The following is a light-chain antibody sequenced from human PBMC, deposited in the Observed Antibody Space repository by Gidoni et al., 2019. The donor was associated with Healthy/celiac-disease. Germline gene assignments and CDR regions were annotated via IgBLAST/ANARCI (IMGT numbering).Light chain of an antibody. V-gene: IGKV1-39*01. CDR2: AAS. CDR3: QQSYSTPHT. CDR1: QSISSY. Sequence: DIQMTQSPSSLSASVGDRVTITCRASQSISSYLNWYQQKPGKAPKLLIYAASSLQSGVPSRFSGSGSGKDFTLTISSLQPEDVATYYCQQSYSTPHTFGGGTKVEIK. J-gene: IGKJ4*01.